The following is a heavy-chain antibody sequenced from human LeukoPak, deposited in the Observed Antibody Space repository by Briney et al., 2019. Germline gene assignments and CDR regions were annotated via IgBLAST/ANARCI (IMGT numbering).Heavy chain of an antibody. J-gene: IGHJ4*02. Sequence: SGGSLRLSCAASGFTFSAFWMSWVRQGPGKGLEWVASIKPDGSDSHHVDSVMGRLTISRDNAKNLLYLQMNSLSAEDTAVYYCARLFGGVTTFDYWGQGALVTVSS. CDR2: IKPDGSDS. V-gene: IGHV3-7*01. CDR1: GFTFSAFW. CDR3: ARLFGGVTTFDY. D-gene: IGHD4-17*01.